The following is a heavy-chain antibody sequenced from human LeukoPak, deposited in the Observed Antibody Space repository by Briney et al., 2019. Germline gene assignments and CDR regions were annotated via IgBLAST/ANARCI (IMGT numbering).Heavy chain of an antibody. V-gene: IGHV3-66*01. CDR3: AREGCSSTSCFPHNWFDP. Sequence: GGSLRLSCAASGFTVSSNYMSWVRQAPGKGLEWVSVIYSGGSSYYADSVKGRFTISRDNSKNTLYLQMNSLRAEDTAVYYCAREGCSSTSCFPHNWFDPWGQGTLVTVSS. J-gene: IGHJ5*02. CDR1: GFTVSSNY. D-gene: IGHD2-2*01. CDR2: IYSGGSS.